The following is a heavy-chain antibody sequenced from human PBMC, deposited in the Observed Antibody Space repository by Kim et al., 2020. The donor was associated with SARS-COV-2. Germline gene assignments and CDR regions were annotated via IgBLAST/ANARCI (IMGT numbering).Heavy chain of an antibody. D-gene: IGHD6-19*01. Sequence: SETLSLTCTVSGGSISSYYWSWIRQSAGKGLEWIGRIYTSGSTNYNPSLKSRVTMSVDTSKNQFSLKLSSVTAADTAVYYCAREWGIAVAGTRGQAGHYYYYGMDVWGQGTTVTVSS. CDR2: IYTSGST. J-gene: IGHJ6*02. CDR1: GGSISSYY. CDR3: AREWGIAVAGTRGQAGHYYYYGMDV. V-gene: IGHV4-4*07.